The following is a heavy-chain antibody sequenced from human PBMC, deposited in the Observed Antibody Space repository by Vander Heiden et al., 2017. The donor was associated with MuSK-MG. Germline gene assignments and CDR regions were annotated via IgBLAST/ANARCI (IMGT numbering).Heavy chain of an antibody. J-gene: IGHJ4*02. Sequence: LSCAASGFTFSSYGMHWVRQAPGKGLEWVAFIRYDGSNKYYADSVKGRFTISRDNSKNTMYLQMKRMRAEDTAVYYCAKGKRAAAGLFDYWGQGTLVTVSS. CDR1: GFTFSSYG. CDR2: IRYDGSNK. D-gene: IGHD6-13*01. CDR3: AKGKRAAAGLFDY. V-gene: IGHV3-30*02.